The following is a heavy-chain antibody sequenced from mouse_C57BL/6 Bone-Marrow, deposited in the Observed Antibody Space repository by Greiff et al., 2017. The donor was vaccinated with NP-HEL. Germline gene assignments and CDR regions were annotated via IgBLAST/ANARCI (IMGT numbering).Heavy chain of an antibody. CDR1: GFTFSDFY. CDR2: SRNKANDYTT. CDR3: ARTNYYGSSYVDYAMDY. Sequence: EVKLMESGGGLVQSGRSLRLSCATSGFTFSDFYMEWVRQAPGKGLEWIAASRNKANDYTTEYSASVKGRFIVSRDTSQSILYLQMNALRAEDTAIYYCARTNYYGSSYVDYAMDYWVKEPQSPSPQ. V-gene: IGHV7-1*01. J-gene: IGHJ4*01. D-gene: IGHD1-1*01.